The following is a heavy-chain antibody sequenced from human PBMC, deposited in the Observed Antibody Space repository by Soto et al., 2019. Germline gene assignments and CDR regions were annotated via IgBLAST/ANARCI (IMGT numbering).Heavy chain of an antibody. D-gene: IGHD3-3*01. CDR2: ISNDGSNK. Sequence: GGSLRLSCAVSGFVFSSYDMHWVRQAPGKGLEWVAVISNDGSNKDYAGSVKGRFTISRDNSKITLYLQMNGLRAEDTAVYYCAKGKTIFGVVVVSEYWGQGTLVTVSS. J-gene: IGHJ4*01. V-gene: IGHV3-30*18. CDR1: GFVFSSYD. CDR3: AKGKTIFGVVVVSEY.